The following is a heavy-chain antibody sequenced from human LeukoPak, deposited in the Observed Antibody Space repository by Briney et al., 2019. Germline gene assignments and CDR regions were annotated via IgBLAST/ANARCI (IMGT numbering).Heavy chain of an antibody. Sequence: GESLKIFRKCSGYRFTSYWHGWVRQLPRKGLEWMGIIYPSDSDTRYSPSFQGQVTISADKSISTAYLQWSSLKASDTAMYYCARQGLRSGSDYWGQGTLVTVSS. D-gene: IGHD5-12*01. J-gene: IGHJ4*02. CDR2: IYPSDSDT. CDR3: ARQGLRSGSDY. V-gene: IGHV5-51*01. CDR1: GYRFTSYW.